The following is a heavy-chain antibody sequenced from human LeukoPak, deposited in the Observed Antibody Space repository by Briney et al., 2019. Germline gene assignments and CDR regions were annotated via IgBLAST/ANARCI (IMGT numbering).Heavy chain of an antibody. J-gene: IGHJ4*02. V-gene: IGHV3-66*01. Sequence: GGSLRLSCAASGLTVSSNYMSWVRQAPGKGLEWVSVIYSGGSTYYADSVKGRFTISRDNSKNTLYLQMNSLRAEDTAVYYCAREAVDTAMAFDYWGQGTLVTVSS. CDR3: AREAVDTAMAFDY. D-gene: IGHD5-18*01. CDR1: GLTVSSNY. CDR2: IYSGGST.